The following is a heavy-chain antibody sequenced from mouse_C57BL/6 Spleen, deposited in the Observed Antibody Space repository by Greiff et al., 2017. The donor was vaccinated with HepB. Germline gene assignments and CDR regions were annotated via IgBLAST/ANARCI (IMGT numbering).Heavy chain of an antibody. J-gene: IGHJ4*01. CDR2: IDPSDSYT. CDR3: ARRGSSYHYAMDY. V-gene: IGHV1-69*01. CDR1: GYTFTSYW. D-gene: IGHD1-1*01. Sequence: QVQLQQPGAELVMPGASVKLSCKASGYTFTSYWMHWVKQRPGQGLEWIGEIDPSDSYTNYNQKFKGKSTLTVDKSSSTAYMQLSSLTSEDSAVYYCARRGSSYHYAMDYWGQGTSVTVSS.